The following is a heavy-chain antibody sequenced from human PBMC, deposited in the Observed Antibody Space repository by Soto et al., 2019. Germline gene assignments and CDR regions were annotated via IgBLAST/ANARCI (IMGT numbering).Heavy chain of an antibody. CDR3: ASEGAAYNYAGL. J-gene: IGHJ4*02. CDR1: GYTFTNYA. CDR2: INPGNANT. Sequence: QVQLVQSGAEVKKPGASVKVSCKASGYTFTNYAIHWVRQAPGQRLEWMGWINPGNANTKYTQKFQGRLTITRDTSASTAYMELSSLRSEDTAVYYCASEGAAYNYAGLWGQGTLVTVSS. V-gene: IGHV1-3*01. D-gene: IGHD5-12*01.